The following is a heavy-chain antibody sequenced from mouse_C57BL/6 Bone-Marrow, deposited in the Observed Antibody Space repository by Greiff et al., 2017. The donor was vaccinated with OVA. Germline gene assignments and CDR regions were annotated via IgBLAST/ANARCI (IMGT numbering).Heavy chain of an antibody. Sequence: EVQVVESGGGLVKPGGSLKLSCAASGFTFSDYGMHWVRQAPEKGLEWVAYISSGSSTIYYADTVKGRFTISRDNAKNTLFLQMTSLRSEDTAMYYCARRLYFDYWGQGTTLTVSS. D-gene: IGHD3-2*02. CDR3: ARRLYFDY. V-gene: IGHV5-17*01. CDR1: GFTFSDYG. J-gene: IGHJ2*01. CDR2: ISSGSSTI.